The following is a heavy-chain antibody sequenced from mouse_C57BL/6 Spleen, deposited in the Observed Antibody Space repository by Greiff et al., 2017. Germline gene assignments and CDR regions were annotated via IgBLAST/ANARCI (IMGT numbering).Heavy chain of an antibody. V-gene: IGHV1-52*01. J-gene: IGHJ4*01. CDR2: IDPSDSET. CDR1: GYTFTSYW. D-gene: IGHD3-3*01. Sequence: QVQLQQPGAELVRPGSSVKLSCKASGYTFTSYWMHWVKQTPIQGLEWIGNIDPSDSETHYNQKFKDKATLTVDKSSSTAYMQLSSLTSEDFAVYYCASGERGQAMDYWGQGTSVTVSS. CDR3: ASGERGQAMDY.